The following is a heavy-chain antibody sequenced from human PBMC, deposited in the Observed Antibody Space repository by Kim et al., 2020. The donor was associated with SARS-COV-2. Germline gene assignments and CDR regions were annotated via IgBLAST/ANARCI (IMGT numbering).Heavy chain of an antibody. J-gene: IGHJ4*02. Sequence: YYTPSPKSRVTKSVDTSKNQFSLKLSSVTAAVTAVYYCARWSMAARTFDYWGQGTLVTVSS. D-gene: IGHD6-6*01. CDR3: ARWSMAARTFDY. V-gene: IGHV4-31*02.